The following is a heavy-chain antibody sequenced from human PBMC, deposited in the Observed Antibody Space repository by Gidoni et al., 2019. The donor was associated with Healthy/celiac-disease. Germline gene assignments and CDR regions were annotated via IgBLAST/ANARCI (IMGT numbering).Heavy chain of an antibody. D-gene: IGHD1-26*01. V-gene: IGHV3-53*01. CDR1: GFTVSSNY. CDR2: IYSGGST. J-gene: IGHJ4*02. CDR3: AGAEWERTGTLWY. Sequence: EVQLVESGGGLIQPGGSLRLSCAASGFTVSSNYMSWVRQAPGKGLEWVSVIYSGGSTYYADSVKGRFTISRDNSKNTLYLQMNSLRAEDTAVYYCAGAEWERTGTLWYWGQGTLVTVSS.